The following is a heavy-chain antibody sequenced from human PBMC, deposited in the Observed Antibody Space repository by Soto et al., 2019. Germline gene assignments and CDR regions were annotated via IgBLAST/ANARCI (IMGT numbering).Heavy chain of an antibody. V-gene: IGHV3-11*01. CDR3: AKMSSENYYDPVFS. CDR1: GFTFSDYY. CDR2: ISSSGNII. J-gene: IGHJ4*02. Sequence: QVQLVESGGGLVKTGGSLRIVCEASGFTFSDYYMSWVRQAPGKGLEWVSYISSSGNIIYYADSVKGRFTISRDNAKNSVYLQMNSLRAEDTALYFCAKMSSENYYDPVFSWGQGTLVTFSS. D-gene: IGHD3-22*01.